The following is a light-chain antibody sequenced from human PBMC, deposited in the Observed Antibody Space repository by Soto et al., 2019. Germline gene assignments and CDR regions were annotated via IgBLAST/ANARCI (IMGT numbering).Light chain of an antibody. CDR2: AAS. J-gene: IGKJ4*01. Sequence: DIQMTQSPSSVSASVGDRVTITCRASQDIRSWLTWYQQKPGKAPKLLIFAASSLQSGVPSRFSGSGSGTDFTLTISSLQPEDVATYYCQQANSAPRTFGGGTKVELK. V-gene: IGKV1-12*01. CDR1: QDIRSW. CDR3: QQANSAPRT.